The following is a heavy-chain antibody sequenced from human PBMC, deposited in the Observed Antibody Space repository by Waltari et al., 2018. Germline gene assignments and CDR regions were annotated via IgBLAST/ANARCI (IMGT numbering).Heavy chain of an antibody. D-gene: IGHD3-16*01. CDR2: VGGSGGAT. CDR1: GFTFRPYG. V-gene: IGHV3-23*01. Sequence: EVQLLESGGGLVQPGGCLRLSCVPSGFTFRPYGMRWVRQAPGGGMEWVSTVGGSGGATYYPESVRGRFIISRDNSQNTLYVQMNILRDEDTAVYYCAKDAERPWGAFEIRGQGTMVTVSS. J-gene: IGHJ3*02. CDR3: AKDAERPWGAFEI.